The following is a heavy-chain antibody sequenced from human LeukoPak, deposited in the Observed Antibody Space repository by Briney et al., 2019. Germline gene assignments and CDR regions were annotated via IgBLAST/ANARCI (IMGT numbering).Heavy chain of an antibody. CDR1: GYSFSSYW. Sequence: AESLKISCNASGYSFSSYWIAWVRQIPRKGLEWMGITNPADSDTRYSLSIQGQVTISADSSISTAYLQWSSLKASDTAIYYCARGEGGYNYAFWGQGTLVSVS. CDR3: ARGEGGYNYAF. V-gene: IGHV5-51*01. CDR2: TNPADSDT. D-gene: IGHD5-24*01. J-gene: IGHJ4*02.